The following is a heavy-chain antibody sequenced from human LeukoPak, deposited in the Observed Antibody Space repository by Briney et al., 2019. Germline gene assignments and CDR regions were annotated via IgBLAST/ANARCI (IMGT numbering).Heavy chain of an antibody. CDR2: IGGRGGST. V-gene: IGHV3-23*01. D-gene: IGHD2-8*01. Sequence: PGGSLRLSCAASGFIFSDYGMSWVRQAPGKGLEWVSTIGGRGGSTYYADSVKGRFTISRDSAKNSLYLQMNSLRAEDTAVYYCARLAYCTNGVCYPVGFDYWGQGTLVTVSS. CDR1: GFIFSDYG. CDR3: ARLAYCTNGVCYPVGFDY. J-gene: IGHJ4*02.